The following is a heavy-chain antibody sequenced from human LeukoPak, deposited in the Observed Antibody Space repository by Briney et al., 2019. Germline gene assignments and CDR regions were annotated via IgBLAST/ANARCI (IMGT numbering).Heavy chain of an antibody. CDR3: ARGGDGYTLRY. Sequence: GGSLRLSCAASGFTFSSYDMHWVRQATGKGLEWVSAIGTAGDTYYPGSVKGRFTISRENAKNSLYLQMNSLRAGDTAVYYCARGGDGYTLRYWGQGALVTVSS. J-gene: IGHJ4*02. CDR1: GFTFSSYD. D-gene: IGHD5-24*01. V-gene: IGHV3-13*01. CDR2: IGTAGDT.